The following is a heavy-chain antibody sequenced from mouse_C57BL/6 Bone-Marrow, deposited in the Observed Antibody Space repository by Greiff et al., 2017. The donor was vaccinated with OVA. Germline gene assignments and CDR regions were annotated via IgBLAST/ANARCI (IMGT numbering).Heavy chain of an antibody. CDR3: AIYSNLFAY. CDR1: GYTFTSYW. D-gene: IGHD2-5*01. J-gene: IGHJ3*01. CDR2: IHPNSGST. Sequence: QVHVKQSGAELVKPGASVKLSCKASGYTFTSYWMHWVKQRPGQGLEWIGMIHPNSGSTNYNEKFKSKATLTVDKSSSTAYMQLSSLTSEDSAVYYCAIYSNLFAYWGQGTLVTVSA. V-gene: IGHV1-64*01.